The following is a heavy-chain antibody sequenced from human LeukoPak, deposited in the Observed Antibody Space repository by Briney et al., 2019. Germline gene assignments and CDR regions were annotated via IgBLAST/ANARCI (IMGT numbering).Heavy chain of an antibody. V-gene: IGHV4-39*07. J-gene: IGHJ5*02. D-gene: IGHD3-22*01. CDR2: IYYSGST. CDR1: GGSISSSSYY. CDR3: ARGLAYYYDSSGYYPNNWFDP. Sequence: SETLSLTCTVSGGSISSSSYYWDWIRQPPGKGLEWIGSIYYSGSTYYNPSLKSRVTISVDTSKNQFSLKLSSVTAADTAVYYCARGLAYYYDSSGYYPNNWFDPWGQGTLVTVSS.